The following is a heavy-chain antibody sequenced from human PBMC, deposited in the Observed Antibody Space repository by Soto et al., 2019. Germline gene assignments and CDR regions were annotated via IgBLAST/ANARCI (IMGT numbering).Heavy chain of an antibody. J-gene: IGHJ4*02. V-gene: IGHV4-39*01. CDR1: GGSVSSSSYF. CDR2: IYYSVST. CDR3: ASHHYYDSSGRGFAY. D-gene: IGHD3-22*01. Sequence: TSETLSLTCTVSGGSVSSSSYFWGWIRQPPGKGLEWIGSIYYSVSTHFNPSLKSRVTISVDTSKNQFSLKLSSVTAADTAVYYCASHHYYDSSGRGFAYWGQRTPVTVS.